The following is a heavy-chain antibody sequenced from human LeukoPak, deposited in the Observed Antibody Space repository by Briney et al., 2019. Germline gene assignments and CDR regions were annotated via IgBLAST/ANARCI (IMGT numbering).Heavy chain of an antibody. J-gene: IGHJ5*02. CDR2: IVVGSGNT. V-gene: IGHV1-58*01. Sequence: SVKVSCKASGFTFTSSAVQWVRQARGQRLEWIGWIVVGSGNTNYAQKFQERVTITRDTSASTAYMELSSLRSEDTAVYYCARTVTVAGNWFDPWGQGALVTVSS. D-gene: IGHD6-19*01. CDR3: ARTVTVAGNWFDP. CDR1: GFTFTSSA.